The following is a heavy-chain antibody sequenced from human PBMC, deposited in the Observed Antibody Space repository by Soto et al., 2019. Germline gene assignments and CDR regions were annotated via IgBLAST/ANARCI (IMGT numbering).Heavy chain of an antibody. Sequence: EVQLVESGGGLVQPGGSLRLSCAASGFTFSSYSMNWVRQAPEKGLEWVSYISSSSSTIYYADSVKGRFTISRDNAKNSLYLQMNSLRDEDTAVYYCARDLAGTFYYYYYGMDVWGQGTTVTVSS. V-gene: IGHV3-48*02. CDR3: ARDLAGTFYYYYYGMDV. CDR1: GFTFSSYS. D-gene: IGHD6-13*01. J-gene: IGHJ6*02. CDR2: ISSSSSTI.